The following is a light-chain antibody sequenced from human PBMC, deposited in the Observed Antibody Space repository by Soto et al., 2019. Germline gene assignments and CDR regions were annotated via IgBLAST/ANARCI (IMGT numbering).Light chain of an antibody. V-gene: IGKV1-5*03. CDR3: QQSYSTSWT. J-gene: IGKJ1*01. Sequence: DIQMTQSPSTLSGSVGDRVTITCRASQTISSWLAWYQQKPGKAPKLLIYKASTLKSEVPSRFSGSGSGTDFTLTISSLQPEDFATYYCQQSYSTSWTFGQGTKVDIK. CDR2: KAS. CDR1: QTISSW.